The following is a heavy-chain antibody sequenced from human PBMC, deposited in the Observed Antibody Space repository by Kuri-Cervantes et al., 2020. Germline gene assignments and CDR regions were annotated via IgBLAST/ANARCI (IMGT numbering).Heavy chain of an antibody. Sequence: GGSLRLSCAASGFTFSSYSMNWVRQAPGKGLEWVSSISDNSRYIYYADSVKGRFTISRDNAKNSLSLQTNTLRADDTAVYYCARDSRGRSNWFDPWGQGTLVTVSS. CDR1: GFTFSSYS. J-gene: IGHJ5*02. CDR2: ISDNSRYI. V-gene: IGHV3-21*01. D-gene: IGHD3-16*01. CDR3: ARDSRGRSNWFDP.